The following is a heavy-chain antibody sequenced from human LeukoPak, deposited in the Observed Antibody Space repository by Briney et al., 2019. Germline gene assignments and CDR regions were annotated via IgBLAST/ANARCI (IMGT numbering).Heavy chain of an antibody. V-gene: IGHV3-30-3*01. CDR1: GFTFSSYA. J-gene: IGHJ4*02. CDR3: ARTDY. CDR2: ISYDGSNK. Sequence: GRSLRLSCAASGFTFSSYAMHWVRQAPGKGLEWVAVISYDGSNKYYADSVKGRFTISRDNSKNTLYLQMNSLRAEDTAVYYCARTDYWGQGTLVTVSS.